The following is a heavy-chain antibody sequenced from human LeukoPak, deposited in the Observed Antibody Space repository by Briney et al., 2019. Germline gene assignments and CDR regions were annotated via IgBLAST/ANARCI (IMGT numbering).Heavy chain of an antibody. CDR3: VAPSTVPSNWETLEY. Sequence: GGSLRLSCVASGLSFSTYGMHWVRQFPGKGLEWVALISHDGSDDYYGDFVKGRFTISRDNSQNTLYLQMNSLGPEDTALYYCVAPSTVPSNWETLEYWGHGTLVTVSS. CDR1: GLSFSTYG. D-gene: IGHD7-27*01. J-gene: IGHJ4*01. V-gene: IGHV3-30*03. CDR2: ISHDGSDD.